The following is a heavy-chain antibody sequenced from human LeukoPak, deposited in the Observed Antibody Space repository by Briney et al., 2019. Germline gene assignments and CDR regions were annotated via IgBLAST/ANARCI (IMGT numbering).Heavy chain of an antibody. V-gene: IGHV4-59*01. J-gene: IGHJ5*02. Sequence: KPSETLSLTCTVSGVSISSYYWSWIRQPPGKGLEWIGYIYYSGSTNYNPSLKSRVTISVDTSKNQFSLKLSSVTAADTAVYYCARALRYYGSGSPFGGFDPWGQGTLVTVSS. CDR2: IYYSGST. D-gene: IGHD3-10*01. CDR3: ARALRYYGSGSPFGGFDP. CDR1: GVSISSYY.